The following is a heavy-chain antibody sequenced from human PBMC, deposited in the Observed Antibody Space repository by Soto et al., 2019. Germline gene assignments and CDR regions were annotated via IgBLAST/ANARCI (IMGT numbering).Heavy chain of an antibody. Sequence: ASVKVSCKVSGYTLTELSMHWVRQAPGKGLEWMGGFDPEDGETIYAQKFQGRVTMTEDTSTDTAYMELSSLRSEDTAVYYCASLKGIAAAGNRYYYGMDVWGQGTTVTVSS. CDR3: ASLKGIAAAGNRYYYGMDV. J-gene: IGHJ6*02. V-gene: IGHV1-24*01. D-gene: IGHD6-13*01. CDR1: GYTLTELS. CDR2: FDPEDGET.